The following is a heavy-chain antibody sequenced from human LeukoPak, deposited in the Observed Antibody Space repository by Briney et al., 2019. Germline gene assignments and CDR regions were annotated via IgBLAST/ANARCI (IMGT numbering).Heavy chain of an antibody. CDR1: GGSISSYY. CDR2: IYTSGST. D-gene: IGHD2-15*01. V-gene: IGHV4-4*07. CDR3: ARGSVVVAATLSADYGMDV. J-gene: IGHJ6*02. Sequence: SETLSLTCTVSGGSISSYYWSWIRQPAGKGLEWIGRIYTSGSTNYNPSLKSRVTMSVDTSKNQFSLKLSSVTAADTAVYYCARGSVVVAATLSADYGMDVWGQGTTVTVSS.